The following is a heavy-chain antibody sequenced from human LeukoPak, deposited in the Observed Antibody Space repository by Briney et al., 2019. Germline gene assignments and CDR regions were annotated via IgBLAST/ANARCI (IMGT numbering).Heavy chain of an antibody. D-gene: IGHD1-26*01. CDR2: ISSGGSTI. Sequence: GGSLRLSCAASGFTFSSYAMSWVRQAPGKGLEWVSYISSGGSTIYYADSVKGRFTISRDNAKNSLFLQMNSLRAEDTAVYYCARGRVGTTTPFDYWGQGTLVTVSS. V-gene: IGHV3-48*03. J-gene: IGHJ4*02. CDR1: GFTFSSYA. CDR3: ARGRVGTTTPFDY.